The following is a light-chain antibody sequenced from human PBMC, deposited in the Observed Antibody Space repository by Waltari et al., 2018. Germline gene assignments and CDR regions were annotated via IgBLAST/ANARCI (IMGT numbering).Light chain of an antibody. CDR1: RSDVGFSNL. V-gene: IGLV2-23*02. CDR3: CSYAGRNIWV. Sequence: QSALTQPASVSGSPGQSLTIYCTGTRSDVGFSNLVSWYHQHPDKAPTLMVSEVIERPSGVSNRVSGSKSGDTASLTISGLQAEDGAEYYCCSYAGRNIWVFGGGTKLTVL. J-gene: IGLJ3*02. CDR2: EVI.